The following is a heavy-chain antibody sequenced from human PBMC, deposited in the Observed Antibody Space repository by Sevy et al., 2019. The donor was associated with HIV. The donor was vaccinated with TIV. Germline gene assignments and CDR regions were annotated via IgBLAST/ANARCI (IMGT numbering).Heavy chain of an antibody. V-gene: IGHV3-23*01. CDR2: IYGSGPVT. J-gene: IGHJ3*02. Sequence: GGSLRLSCKPSGFTFITYAMNWVRQAPGKGLEWVSTIYGSGPVTYYADSVKGRFTISRDNSKNTRYLQMNSLRTEDSALYYCAGAPYDSSGSFDAFDIWGQGTMVTVSS. CDR1: GFTFITYA. D-gene: IGHD3-22*01. CDR3: AGAPYDSSGSFDAFDI.